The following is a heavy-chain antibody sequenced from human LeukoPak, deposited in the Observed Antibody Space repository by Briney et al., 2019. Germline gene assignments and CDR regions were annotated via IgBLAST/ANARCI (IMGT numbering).Heavy chain of an antibody. Sequence: SQTLSLTCTVSGGSISSGSYYWNWIRQPAGKGLEWIGRIYTSGSTNYNPSLQSRVTISLDTSKNQFSLKLSSVTAADTAVYYCARHTMTQYYFDYWGQGTLVTVSS. V-gene: IGHV4-61*02. CDR2: IYTSGST. D-gene: IGHD3-22*01. J-gene: IGHJ4*02. CDR3: ARHTMTQYYFDY. CDR1: GGSISSGSYY.